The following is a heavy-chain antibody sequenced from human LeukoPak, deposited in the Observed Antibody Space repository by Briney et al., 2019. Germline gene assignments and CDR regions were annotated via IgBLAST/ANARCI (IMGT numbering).Heavy chain of an antibody. Sequence: ASVKVSCKASGYSFSNYAINWVRQAPGQGLEWMGWINTNTGNPTYAQGFTGRFVFSLDTSVSTAYLQINSLQAEDTAVYYCARGSHWAGIAAAGDELGYWGQGTLVTVSS. CDR3: ARGSHWAGIAAAGDELGY. J-gene: IGHJ4*02. V-gene: IGHV7-4-1*02. CDR1: GYSFSNYA. CDR2: INTNTGNP. D-gene: IGHD6-13*01.